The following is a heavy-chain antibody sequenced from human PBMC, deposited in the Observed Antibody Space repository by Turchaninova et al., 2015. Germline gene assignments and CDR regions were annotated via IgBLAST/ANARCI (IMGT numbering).Heavy chain of an antibody. V-gene: IGHV4-30-4*08. J-gene: IGHJ2*01. CDR2: IYYSGSA. CDR3: ARGITRRRYFDL. D-gene: IGHD2-2*01. Sequence: QVQLQESGPGLVKPSQTLSLTCTVSGDSISRGDFYRSWVRPPPGKALEWIGYIYYSGSAYYNPTLTSRLTISVDTSKNQFSLRLTSVTATDTAVYYCARGITRRRYFDLWGRGTLVAVSS. CDR1: GDSISRGDFY.